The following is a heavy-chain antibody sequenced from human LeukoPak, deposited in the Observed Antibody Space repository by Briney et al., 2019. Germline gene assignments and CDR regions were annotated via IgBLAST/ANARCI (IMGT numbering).Heavy chain of an antibody. CDR1: GFTLTYAW. CDR3: TTRLVDI. V-gene: IGHV3-15*01. Sequence: GGSLRLSCAVSGFTLTYAWMNWVRQAPGKGLEWVGRIKSKTDGGTTDYAAPVKGRFAISRDDSKTTLYLQMNSLKTEDTAVYYCTTRLVDIRGQGTMVTVSS. CDR2: IKSKTDGGTT. J-gene: IGHJ3*02.